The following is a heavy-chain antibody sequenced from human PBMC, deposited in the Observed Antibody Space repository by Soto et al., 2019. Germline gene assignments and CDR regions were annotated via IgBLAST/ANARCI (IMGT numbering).Heavy chain of an antibody. CDR1: GFTFSSYA. CDR2: IAGSGMST. D-gene: IGHD2-15*01. J-gene: IGHJ5*02. CDR3: AKDLSSGVLRNWFDP. Sequence: EEQLLESGGGLVQPGGSLRLSCAASGFTFSSYAMTWVRQAPGKGLEWVASIAGSGMSTFSADSVKGRFTISRDNSKNTLYLEMSGLRAEDTAVYYCAKDLSSGVLRNWFDPWGQGTLVTVSS. V-gene: IGHV3-23*01.